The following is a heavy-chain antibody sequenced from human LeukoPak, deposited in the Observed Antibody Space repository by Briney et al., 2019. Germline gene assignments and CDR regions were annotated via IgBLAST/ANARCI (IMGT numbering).Heavy chain of an antibody. J-gene: IGHJ4*02. CDR2: ISSSGTTM. CDR1: GFTFSSYE. V-gene: IGHV3-48*03. Sequence: GGSLRLTCAASGFTFSSYEMNWVRQAPGKGLEWVSYISSSGTTMYYAESMKGRLTISRNNAKNSLDLQVNSLRAEDTAVYYCARDPRQYYFDYWGQGTLVTVSS. CDR3: ARDPRQYYFDY.